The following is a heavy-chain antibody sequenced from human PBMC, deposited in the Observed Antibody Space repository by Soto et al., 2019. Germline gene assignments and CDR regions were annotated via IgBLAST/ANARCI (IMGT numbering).Heavy chain of an antibody. J-gene: IGHJ6*02. D-gene: IGHD3-10*01. CDR1: GGSISSSSYY. CDR2: IYYSGST. Sequence: SETLSLTCTVSGGSISSSSYYWGWIRQPPGKGLEWIGSIYYSGSTYYNPSLKSRVTISVDTSKNQFSLKLSSVTAADTAVYYCVRDTAYYYGSGSLISPHYYYYYYGMDVWGQGTTVS. V-gene: IGHV4-39*02. CDR3: VRDTAYYYGSGSLISPHYYYYYYGMDV.